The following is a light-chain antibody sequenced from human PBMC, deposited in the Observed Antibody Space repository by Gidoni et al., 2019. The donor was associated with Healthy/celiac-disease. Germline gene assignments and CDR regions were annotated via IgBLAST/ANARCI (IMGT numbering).Light chain of an antibody. J-gene: IGKJ5*01. CDR3: QQYNNWPTIT. CDR1: QSVSSN. Sequence: EIVMTQSPATLSVSPGERATLSCRASQSVSSNLAWYQQKPGQAPRLLSYGASTRATGIPARFSGSGSGTEFTLTISSLQSEDFAVYYCQQYNNWPTITFXXXTRLEIK. V-gene: IGKV3-15*01. CDR2: GAS.